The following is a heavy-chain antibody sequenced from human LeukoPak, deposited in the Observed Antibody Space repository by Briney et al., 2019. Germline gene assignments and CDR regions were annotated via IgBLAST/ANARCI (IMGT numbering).Heavy chain of an antibody. J-gene: IGHJ4*02. V-gene: IGHV4-34*01. CDR2: INYSGST. CDR3: ARAGTDYSNYGKYYFDY. D-gene: IGHD4-11*01. CDR1: GGYFSGYY. Sequence: SETLSLTCAVYGGYFSGYYWSWIRQPPGKGLEWIGEINYSGSTNYNPSLKSRVTISVDTSKNQFSLKLSSVTAADTAVYYCARAGTDYSNYGKYYFDYWGQGTLVTVSS.